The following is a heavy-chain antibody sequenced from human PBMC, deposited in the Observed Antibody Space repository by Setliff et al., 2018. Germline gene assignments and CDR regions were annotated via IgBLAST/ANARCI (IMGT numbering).Heavy chain of an antibody. CDR3: VRREGVQRYFDL. Sequence: GESLKISCEAPGFNFFGFWIGWVRQRPGKGLEWVGIILPADSDTRYSPSFQGQVYISAXXSLXXXHXHLSSLKASDTATYYCVRREGVQRYFDLWGQGSQVTVSS. CDR1: GFNFFGFW. CDR2: ILPADSDT. V-gene: IGHV5-51*01. D-gene: IGHD3-10*01. J-gene: IGHJ4*02.